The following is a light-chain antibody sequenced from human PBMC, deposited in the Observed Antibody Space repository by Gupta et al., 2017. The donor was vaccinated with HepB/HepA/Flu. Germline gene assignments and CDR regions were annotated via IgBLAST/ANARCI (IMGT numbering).Light chain of an antibody. V-gene: IGKV1-17*01. CDR3: LQYNSYPPT. Sequence: DIQMTQSPSSLSASVGERVTITCRASQVIRIDLGWYQQKPGKAPKRLIYAASSLQSGVPSRFSGSGSGTEFTLTISSLQPEDFATYYCLQYNSYPPTFGQGTRLEIK. J-gene: IGKJ5*01. CDR2: AAS. CDR1: QVIRID.